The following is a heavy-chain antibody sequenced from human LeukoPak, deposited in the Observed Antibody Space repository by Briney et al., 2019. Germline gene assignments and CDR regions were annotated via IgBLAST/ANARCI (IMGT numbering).Heavy chain of an antibody. Sequence: GSLRLSCAASGFTFSSYAMHWVRQAPGKGLEWIGEINHSGSTNYNPSLKSRVTISVDTSKNQFSLKLSSVTAADTAVYYCARGLGRYYYYGMDVWGQGTTVTVSS. CDR2: INHSGST. D-gene: IGHD3-16*01. CDR3: ARGLGRYYYYGMDV. J-gene: IGHJ6*02. V-gene: IGHV4-34*01. CDR1: GFTFSSYA.